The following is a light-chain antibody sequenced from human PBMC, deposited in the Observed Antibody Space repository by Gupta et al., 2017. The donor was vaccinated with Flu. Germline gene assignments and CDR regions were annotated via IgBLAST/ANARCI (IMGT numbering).Light chain of an antibody. CDR1: EGKNRC. CDR2: SGS. V-gene: IGKV1D-12*01. Sequence: PGSASTGNSGPSRRRGHEGKNRCLNWFQQKPGQAPKLLIYSGSKRDTGVPDRFSGSGSGTEFTLTISSREPEDFAVYYCKQANSCPFTFGHGTKVDIK. CDR3: KQANSCPFT. J-gene: IGKJ3*01.